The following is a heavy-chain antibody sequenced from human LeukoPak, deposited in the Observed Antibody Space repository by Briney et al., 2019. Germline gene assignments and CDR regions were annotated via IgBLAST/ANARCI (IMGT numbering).Heavy chain of an antibody. J-gene: IGHJ4*02. CDR2: IWYDGSNK. CDR1: GFTFSSYG. Sequence: PGGSLRLSCAASGFTFSSYGMHWVRQAPGKGLEWVAVIWYDGSNKYYADSVKGRFTISRDNSKNTLYLQMNSLRAEDTAVYYCARSDSSGLHFDYWGQGTLVTVSS. D-gene: IGHD3-22*01. V-gene: IGHV3-33*01. CDR3: ARSDSSGLHFDY.